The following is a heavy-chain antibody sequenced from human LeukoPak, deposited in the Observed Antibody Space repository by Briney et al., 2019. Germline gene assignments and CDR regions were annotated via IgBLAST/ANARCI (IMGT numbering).Heavy chain of an antibody. CDR1: GFSFSTYA. CDR3: ARDRPFSSTPFDY. D-gene: IGHD6-6*01. J-gene: IGHJ4*02. CDR2: ISTTNSYI. Sequence: GGSLRLSCAASGFSFSTYAISWVRQAPGKGLEWVSCISTTNSYIFYADSVRGRFTISRDNAKNSLYLQMDSLRAEDTAVYYCARDRPFSSTPFDYWGQGTLVTVSS. V-gene: IGHV3-21*01.